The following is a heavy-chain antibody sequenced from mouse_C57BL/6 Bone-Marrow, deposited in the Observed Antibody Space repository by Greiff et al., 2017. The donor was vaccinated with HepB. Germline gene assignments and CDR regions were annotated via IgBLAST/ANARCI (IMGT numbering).Heavy chain of an antibody. CDR3: AKNQIYYGNPMDY. CDR1: GFSLTSYG. Sequence: QVQLQQSGPGLVQPSQSLSITCTVSGFSLTSYGVHWVRQSPGKGLEWLGVIWRGGSTDYNAAFMSRLSITKDNSKCQVFFKMNSLQADDTAIYYCAKNQIYYGNPMDYWGQGTSVTVSS. V-gene: IGHV2-5*01. D-gene: IGHD2-1*01. J-gene: IGHJ4*01. CDR2: IWRGGST.